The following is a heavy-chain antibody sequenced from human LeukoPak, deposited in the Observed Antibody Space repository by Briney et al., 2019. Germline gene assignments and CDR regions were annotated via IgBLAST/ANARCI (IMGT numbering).Heavy chain of an antibody. D-gene: IGHD6-13*01. CDR3: ARIGSSWPNWFDP. J-gene: IGHJ5*02. CDR1: GFTFSSYS. V-gene: IGHV3-21*04. Sequence: PGGSLRLSCAASGFTFSSYSMNWVRQAPGKGLEWVSSISSSSSYIYYADSVKGRFTISRDNAKNSLYLQMSSLRAEDTAVYYCARIGSSWPNWFDPWGQGTLVTVSS. CDR2: ISSSSSYI.